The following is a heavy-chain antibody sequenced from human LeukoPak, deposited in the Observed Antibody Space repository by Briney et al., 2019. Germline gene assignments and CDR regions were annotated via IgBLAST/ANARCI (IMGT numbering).Heavy chain of an antibody. CDR1: GFMFSTND. CDR3: AKAVSQSSYDL. D-gene: IGHD6-6*01. CDR2: IRGSGDGT. Sequence: GGSLSLSCAASGFMFSTNDMSWVRQAPGKVLEWVSAIRGSGDGTIYGDSVEGRFTISRDNSKNTLYLQMSSLRAEDTAVYCCAKAVSQSSYDLWHRTALVTVSS. V-gene: IGHV3-23*01. J-gene: IGHJ2*01.